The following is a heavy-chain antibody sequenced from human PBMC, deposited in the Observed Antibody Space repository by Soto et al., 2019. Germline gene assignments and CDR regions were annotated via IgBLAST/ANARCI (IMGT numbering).Heavy chain of an antibody. CDR3: VKNSGGFNN. Sequence: QLLQSGGGLVQPGGSLTLSCSASGFTFGTTDMSWVRQAPGEGLEWVSTIDGSGGITYYADSVKGRFTIARDNSRNTVYLQMNSLKGDDTALYSCVKNSGGFNNWGPGALLTVSS. CDR2: IDGSGGIT. V-gene: IGHV3-23*01. CDR1: GFTFGTTD. J-gene: IGHJ4*02.